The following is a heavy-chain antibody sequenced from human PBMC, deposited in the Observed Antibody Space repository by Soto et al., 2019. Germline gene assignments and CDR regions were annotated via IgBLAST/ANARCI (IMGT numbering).Heavy chain of an antibody. V-gene: IGHV3-30-3*01. CDR2: ISYDGSNK. D-gene: IGHD6-19*01. Sequence: QVQLVESGGGVVQPGRSLRLSCAASGFTFSSYAMHWVRQAPGKGLEWVAVISYDGSNKYYADSVKGRFTISRDNSKNPLYLQMNSLRAEDTAVYYCASPIIAVAEGDYWGQGTLVTVSS. CDR3: ASPIIAVAEGDY. CDR1: GFTFSSYA. J-gene: IGHJ4*02.